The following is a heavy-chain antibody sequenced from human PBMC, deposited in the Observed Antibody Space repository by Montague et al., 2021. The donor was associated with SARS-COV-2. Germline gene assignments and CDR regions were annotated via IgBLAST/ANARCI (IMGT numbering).Heavy chain of an antibody. V-gene: IGHV2-5*01. CDR3: AHRLSTAGGGFGF. CDR2: IYWYDDK. CDR1: GFSLDTSGEA. Sequence: PALVKPTQTLTLTCTFSGFSLDTSGEAVGWIRQPPGKALEWLAVIYWYDDKRYSPSLKNRVTITGDTSKNQVVLTVTNMDPVDTATYYCAHRLSTAGGGFGFWGQGTTVTVSS. J-gene: IGHJ3*01. D-gene: IGHD2-21*02.